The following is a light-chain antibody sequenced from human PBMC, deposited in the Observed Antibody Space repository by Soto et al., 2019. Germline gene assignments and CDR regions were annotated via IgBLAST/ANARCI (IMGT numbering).Light chain of an antibody. CDR3: QQSYSTPPT. V-gene: IGKV1-39*01. CDR1: QSISSY. Sequence: DIQMTQSPSSLSASVGDRVTITCRASQSISSYLNWYQQKPGKAPKLLIYAASSLQSGVPSRFSGSGSGTDFPLTISRLQPEDFATYYCQQSYSTPPTFGQGTKLEIK. CDR2: AAS. J-gene: IGKJ2*01.